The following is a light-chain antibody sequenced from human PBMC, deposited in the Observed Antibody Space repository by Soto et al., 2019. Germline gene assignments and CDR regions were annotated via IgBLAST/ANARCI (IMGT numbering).Light chain of an antibody. V-gene: IGLV1-44*01. CDR2: SNN. CDR1: SSNVGINT. J-gene: IGLJ1*01. Sequence: QSVLTQPPSASETPGQRVTISCSGSSSNVGINTVDWYQQLPGAAPKLLIYSNNKRPSGVPDRFSGSKSGTSASLAISGLQSEDDGDYYCAAWDDRMNAYVFGTWTKVTVL. CDR3: AAWDDRMNAYV.